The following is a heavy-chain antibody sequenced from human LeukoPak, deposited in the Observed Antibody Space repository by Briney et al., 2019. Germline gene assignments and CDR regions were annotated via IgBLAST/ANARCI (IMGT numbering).Heavy chain of an antibody. Sequence: SGGSLRLSCAASGFTFSSYGMQWVRQAPGKGLEWVAFIRYDGSNKYYADSVKGRFTISRDNSKNTLYLQMNSLRAEDTAVYYCAKDRAIVRIAVAGTAFDYWGQGTLVTVSS. CDR3: AKDRAIVRIAVAGTAFDY. V-gene: IGHV3-30*02. CDR1: GFTFSSYG. D-gene: IGHD6-19*01. CDR2: IRYDGSNK. J-gene: IGHJ4*02.